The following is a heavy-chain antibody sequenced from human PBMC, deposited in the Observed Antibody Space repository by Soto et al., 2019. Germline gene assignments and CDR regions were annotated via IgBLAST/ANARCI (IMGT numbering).Heavy chain of an antibody. J-gene: IGHJ6*03. CDR3: ARGLILWFGELSRRGGYYYYMDV. Sequence: SETLSLTCTVSGGSISSYYWSWIRQPPGKGLEWIGYIYYSGSTNYNPSLKSRVTISVDTSKNQFSLKLSSVTAADTAVYYCARGLILWFGELSRRGGYYYYMDVWGTGTTVTVSS. CDR1: GGSISSYY. CDR2: IYYSGST. V-gene: IGHV4-59*01. D-gene: IGHD3-10*01.